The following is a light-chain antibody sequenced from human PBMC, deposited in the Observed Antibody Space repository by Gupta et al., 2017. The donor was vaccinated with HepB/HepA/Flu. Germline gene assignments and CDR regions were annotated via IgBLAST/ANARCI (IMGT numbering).Light chain of an antibody. CDR1: QSLVFSDGNTF. Sequence: DVVLTQSPLSLPVTVGQPASISCRSSQSLVFSDGNTFLYWFQQRPGQSPRRILYEVSKRDCGVTERFSGSGSGTDFTLRISRVEAEDVEIYYCVQGTHLTTFGGGSKVEIK. CDR2: EVS. J-gene: IGKJ4*01. V-gene: IGKV2-30*01. CDR3: VQGTHLTT.